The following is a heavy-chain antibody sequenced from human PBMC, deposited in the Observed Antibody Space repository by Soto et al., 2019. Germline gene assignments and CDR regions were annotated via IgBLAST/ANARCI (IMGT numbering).Heavy chain of an antibody. CDR1: GGSISSYY. J-gene: IGHJ4*02. D-gene: IGHD5-12*01. V-gene: IGHV4-59*01. Sequence: VQLQESGPGLVRPSETLSLTCTVSGGSISSYYWSWIRQPPGKGLEWIGYIYYSGSTNSNPSLKSRVTISVDTSKNQFSLKLSSVTAADTAVYYCARDSKRGYSGYDKLDYWGQGTLVTVSS. CDR2: IYYSGST. CDR3: ARDSKRGYSGYDKLDY.